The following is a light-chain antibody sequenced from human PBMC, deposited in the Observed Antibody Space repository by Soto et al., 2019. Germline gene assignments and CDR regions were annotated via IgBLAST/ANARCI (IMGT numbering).Light chain of an antibody. CDR2: NEN. V-gene: IGLV3-21*02. CDR3: QVSDSGSDHPVV. Sequence: SYELTQPPSVSVAPGQTARVTCGGNNIGSKRVHWYQQKPGQAPVLVVYNENDRPSGIPERFSGSKSGNTATLTFSRVQAGDEADYYCQVSDSGSDHPVVFGGGTKLTVL. J-gene: IGLJ2*01. CDR1: NIGSKR.